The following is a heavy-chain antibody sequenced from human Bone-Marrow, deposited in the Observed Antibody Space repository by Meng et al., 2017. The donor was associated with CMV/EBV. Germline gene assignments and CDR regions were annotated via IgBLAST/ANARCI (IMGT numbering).Heavy chain of an antibody. J-gene: IGHJ4*02. CDR2: IKQDGSEK. Sequence: GESLKISCAASGFTFSSYWMSWVRQAPGKGLEWVANIKQDGSEKYYVGSVKGRFTISRDNAQNSLYLQMNSLSAEDTAVYYCARDRKTTDYFDYWGRGTLVTVS. CDR3: ARDRKTTDYFDY. CDR1: GFTFSSYW. V-gene: IGHV3-7*01. D-gene: IGHD1-14*01.